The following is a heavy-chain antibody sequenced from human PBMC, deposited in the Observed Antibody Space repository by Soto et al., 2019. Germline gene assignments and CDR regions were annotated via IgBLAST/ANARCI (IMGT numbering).Heavy chain of an antibody. V-gene: IGHV5-51*01. CDR1: GYSFTSYW. CDR2: IYPGDSDT. J-gene: IGHJ6*02. D-gene: IGHD2-21*02. Sequence: GESLKISCKGSGYSFTSYWIGWVRQMPGKGLEWMGIIYPGDSDTRYSPSFQGRVTISADKSISTAYLQWSSLKASDTAMYYCARLVTDRVTYYYYGMDVWGQGTTVTVS. CDR3: ARLVTDRVTYYYYGMDV.